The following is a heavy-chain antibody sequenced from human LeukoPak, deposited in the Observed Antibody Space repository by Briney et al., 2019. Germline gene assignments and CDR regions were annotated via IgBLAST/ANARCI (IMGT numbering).Heavy chain of an antibody. J-gene: IGHJ3*02. CDR2: IYYSGST. CDR1: GGSISSGGYY. CDR3: ASSILVPAAIRAFDI. Sequence: SETLSLTCTVSGGSISSGGYYWSWIRQHPGKGLEWIGYIYYSGSTYYNPSLKSRVTISVDTSKNQFSLKLSSVTAADTAVYYCASSILVPAAIRAFDIWGQGTMVTVSS. D-gene: IGHD2-2*02. V-gene: IGHV4-31*03.